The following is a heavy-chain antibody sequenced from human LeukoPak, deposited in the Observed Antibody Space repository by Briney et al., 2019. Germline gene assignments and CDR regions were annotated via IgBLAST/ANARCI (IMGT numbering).Heavy chain of an antibody. D-gene: IGHD6-13*01. CDR2: IIPIFGTA. CDR3: ARVGERSSSSWLFDY. CDR1: GGTFSSYA. Sequence: GASVKVSCKASGGTFSSYAISWVRQAPGQGLEWMGGIIPIFGTANYAQKFQGRVTITADGSTSTAYMELSSLRSEDTAVYYCARVGERSSSSWLFDYWGQGTLVTVSS. V-gene: IGHV1-69*13. J-gene: IGHJ4*02.